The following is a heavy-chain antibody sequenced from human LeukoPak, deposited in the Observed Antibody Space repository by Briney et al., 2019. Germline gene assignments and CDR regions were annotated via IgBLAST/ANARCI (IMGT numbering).Heavy chain of an antibody. CDR1: GFTFSSYE. J-gene: IGHJ4*02. V-gene: IGHV3-48*03. CDR2: IRSSGTTI. D-gene: IGHD5-12*01. CDR3: ARKSYSGWHFFDY. Sequence: PGGSLRLSCAASGFTFSSYEMNWVRQAPGKGLEWVSYIRSSGTTIYYADSLKGRFTISRDNAKNSLYLQVNSLRAEDTAVYYCARKSYSGWHFFDYWGQGTLVTVSS.